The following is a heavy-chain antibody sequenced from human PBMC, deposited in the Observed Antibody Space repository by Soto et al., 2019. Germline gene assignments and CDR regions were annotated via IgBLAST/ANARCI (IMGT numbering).Heavy chain of an antibody. CDR1: GGSINNHY. Sequence: QVHLQASGPGLVKPSETLSLTCSVSGGSINNHYWSWIRQPPGKGLEWIGYVYYTGSTNYNPSLKSPVTMPVDTSKNQVALNLATRTAADTAIYYCARGNWYSEYWGQGTLVTVSS. D-gene: IGHD1-20*01. CDR3: ARGNWYSEY. J-gene: IGHJ4*02. V-gene: IGHV4-59*11. CDR2: VYYTGST.